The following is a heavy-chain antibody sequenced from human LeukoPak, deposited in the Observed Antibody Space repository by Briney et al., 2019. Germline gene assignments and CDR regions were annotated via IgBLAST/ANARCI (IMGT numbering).Heavy chain of an antibody. D-gene: IGHD4-23*01. Sequence: ALVKVSCKASGYTLTSYGVHWVRQAPGQRLEWMGWFNAGDGSTRYSQRFQGRVTITSDTSASTDYIELSSLGSEDTAVYYCARNYGGNSGAFDIWGQGTMVTVSS. CDR1: GYTLTSYG. CDR3: ARNYGGNSGAFDI. J-gene: IGHJ3*02. V-gene: IGHV1-3*01. CDR2: FNAGDGST.